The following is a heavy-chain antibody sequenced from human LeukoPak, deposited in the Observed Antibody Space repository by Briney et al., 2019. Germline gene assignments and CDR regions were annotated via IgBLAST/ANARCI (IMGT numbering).Heavy chain of an antibody. Sequence: SETLSLTCTVSGGSISSDYWSWIRQPPGKGLEWIAYVYYGGSTNYNPSPKSRVTISAETSKNQFSLKVRSVTAADTAVYYCARDPPQPGITAAGYFDLWGRGALVTVSS. J-gene: IGHJ2*01. CDR1: GGSISSDY. CDR3: ARDPPQPGITAAGYFDL. CDR2: VYYGGST. V-gene: IGHV4-59*01. D-gene: IGHD6-13*01.